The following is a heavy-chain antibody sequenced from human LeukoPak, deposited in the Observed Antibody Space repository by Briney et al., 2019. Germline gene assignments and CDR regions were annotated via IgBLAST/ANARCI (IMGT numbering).Heavy chain of an antibody. Sequence: PGGSLRLACAASGFTFSSYAMRWARQAPGRGLGWVSAITGSGGSTYYADSVKFRFTISKDNSKNSLYLKMNSLRAEDTAVYYCAKVLPSTGTTYYFDYWGQGTLVTVSS. D-gene: IGHD1-1*01. CDR1: GFTFSSYA. V-gene: IGHV3-23*01. CDR3: AKVLPSTGTTYYFDY. J-gene: IGHJ4*02. CDR2: ITGSGGST.